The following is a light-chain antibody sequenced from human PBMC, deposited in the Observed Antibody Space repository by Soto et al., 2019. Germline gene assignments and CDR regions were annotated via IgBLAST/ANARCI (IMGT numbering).Light chain of an antibody. J-gene: IGKJ1*01. Sequence: EIVLTQSPGTLSLSPGERATLSCRASQSVSSSYLAWYQQKPGQAPRLXIYGASSRATGIPDRFSGSGSGTEFTLTISSLQSEDFAVYYCQQYNNWPRTFGQGTKVDI. V-gene: IGKV3-20*01. CDR3: QQYNNWPRT. CDR1: QSVSSSY. CDR2: GAS.